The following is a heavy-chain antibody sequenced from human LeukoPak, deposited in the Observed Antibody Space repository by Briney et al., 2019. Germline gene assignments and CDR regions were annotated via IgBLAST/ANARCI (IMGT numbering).Heavy chain of an antibody. D-gene: IGHD1-26*01. CDR1: GYSLSGYW. CDR3: ARERRIVGTINNAFDI. J-gene: IGHJ3*02. V-gene: IGHV3-7*04. CDR2: MRQDGSGT. Sequence: GGSLRLSCAASGYSLSGYWMSWVRQAPGKGLEWVADMRQDGSGTYYVDSVKGRFTVSRDSAKNSLFLEMDSLRADDTAVYYCARERRIVGTINNAFDIWGLGTMVTVSS.